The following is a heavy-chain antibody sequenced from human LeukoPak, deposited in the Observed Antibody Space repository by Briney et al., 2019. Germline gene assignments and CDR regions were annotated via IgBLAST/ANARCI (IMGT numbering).Heavy chain of an antibody. CDR2: INHSGSA. V-gene: IGHV4-34*01. CDR3: ARFPSSRFLEWFQNWFDP. J-gene: IGHJ5*02. CDR1: GGSFSGYY. Sequence: SETLSLTCAVYGGSFSGYYWSWIRQPPGKGLEWIGEINHSGSANYNPSLKSRVTISVDTSKNQFSLKLSSVTAADTAVYYCARFPSSRFLEWFQNWFDPWGQGTLVTVSS. D-gene: IGHD3-3*01.